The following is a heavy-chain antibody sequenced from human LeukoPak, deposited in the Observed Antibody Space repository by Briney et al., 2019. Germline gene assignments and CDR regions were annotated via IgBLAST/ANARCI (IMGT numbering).Heavy chain of an antibody. CDR1: GDSVSSNSAA. V-gene: IGHV6-1*01. D-gene: IGHD6-6*01. CDR2: TYYRSKWYN. J-gene: IGHJ6*03. CDR3: ARRAEIQSIAARPDEYYYYYYMDV. Sequence: SQTLSLTCAISGDSVSSNSAAWNWIRQSPSRGLEWLGRTYYRSKWYNDYAVSVKSRITINPDTSKNQFSLKLSSVTAADTAVYYCARRAEIQSIAARPDEYYYYYYMDVWGKGTTVTVSS.